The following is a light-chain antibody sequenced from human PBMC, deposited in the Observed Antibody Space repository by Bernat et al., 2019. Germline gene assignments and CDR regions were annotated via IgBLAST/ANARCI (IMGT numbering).Light chain of an antibody. J-gene: IGLJ2*01. CDR2: RND. CDR1: RSNIGSNY. V-gene: IGLV1-47*01. CDR3: AAWDDSLSGPRVI. Sequence: QSVLTPPPSASGTPGQRVTISCSGSRSNIGSNYVYWYQQFPGTAPKLLIYRNDQRPSGVPDRFSGSKSGTSASLAISGLRSEDEADYYCAAWDDSLSGPRVIFGGGTKLTVL.